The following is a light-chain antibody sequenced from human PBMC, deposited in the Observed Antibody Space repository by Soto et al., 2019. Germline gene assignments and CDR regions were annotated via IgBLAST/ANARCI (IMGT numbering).Light chain of an antibody. CDR3: QQYNNGPPLT. V-gene: IGKV3-15*01. Sequence: EIVMTQSPATLSVSPGERATLSCRASQSVSSNLVWYQQKPGQAPRLLIYGTSTRATGIPARFSGSGSGTEFTLTISSLQSEDFAVYYCQQYNNGPPLTFGGGTKVEIK. CDR1: QSVSSN. CDR2: GTS. J-gene: IGKJ4*01.